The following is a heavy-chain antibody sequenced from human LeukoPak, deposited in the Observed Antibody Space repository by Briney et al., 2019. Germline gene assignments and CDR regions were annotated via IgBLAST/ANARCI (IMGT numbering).Heavy chain of an antibody. V-gene: IGHV1-69*02. D-gene: IGHD6-13*01. CDR1: GGTFSSYT. CDR3: ARVNRQQMEDARYYYYMDV. CDR2: IIPILGIA. J-gene: IGHJ6*03. Sequence: SVKVSRKASGGTFSSYTISWVRQAPGQGLEWMGRIIPILGIANYAQKFQGRVTITADKSTSTAYMELSSLRSEDPAVYFCARVNRQQMEDARYYYYMDVWGKGTTVTVSS.